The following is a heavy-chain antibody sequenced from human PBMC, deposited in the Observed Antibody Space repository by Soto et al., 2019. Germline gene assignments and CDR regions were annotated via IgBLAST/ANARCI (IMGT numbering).Heavy chain of an antibody. J-gene: IGHJ4*02. D-gene: IGHD4-4*01. CDR3: ARAGYSNPPLDY. V-gene: IGHV1-69*13. CDR2: IIPIFGTA. Sequence: AASVKGSCKASGGTFSSYSISWGRQAPGQGLEWMGGIIPIFGTANYAQKFQGRVTITADESTSTAYMELSSLRSEDTAVYYCARAGYSNPPLDYWGQGTLVTVSS. CDR1: GGTFSSYS.